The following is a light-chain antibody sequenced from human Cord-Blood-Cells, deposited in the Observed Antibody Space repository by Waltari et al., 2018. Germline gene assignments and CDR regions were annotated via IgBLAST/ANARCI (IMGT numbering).Light chain of an antibody. CDR2: AAS. J-gene: IGKJ3*01. CDR1: QSISSY. Sequence: DRVTITCRASQSISSYLNWYQQKPGKAPKLLIYAASSLQSGVPSRFSGSGSGTDFTLTISSLQPEDFATYYCQQSYSTLTFGPGTKVDIK. CDR3: QQSYSTLT. V-gene: IGKV1-39*01.